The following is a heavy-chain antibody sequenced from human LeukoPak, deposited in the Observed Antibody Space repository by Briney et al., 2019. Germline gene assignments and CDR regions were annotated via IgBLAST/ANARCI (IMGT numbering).Heavy chain of an antibody. Sequence: SQTLSLTCAISGDILSSNSAVWNWIRQSPSRGLEWLGRTYYRSKWYNDYAVSVKSRITITPDTSKNQFSLQLNSVTPEDTAVYYCAREAEITRFDYWGQGTLVTVSS. CDR2: TYYRSKWYN. D-gene: IGHD5-24*01. J-gene: IGHJ4*02. CDR1: GDILSSNSAV. V-gene: IGHV6-1*01. CDR3: AREAEITRFDY.